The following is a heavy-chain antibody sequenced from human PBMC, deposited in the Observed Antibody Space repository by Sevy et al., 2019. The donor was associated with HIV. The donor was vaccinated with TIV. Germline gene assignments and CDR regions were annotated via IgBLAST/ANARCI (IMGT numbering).Heavy chain of an antibody. V-gene: IGHV4-4*02. CDR3: ARTSIAAAGLNWFDP. J-gene: IGHJ5*02. Sequence: SETLSLTCAVSGGSISSSNWWRWVRQPPGKGLEGIGESYHSGSTNYNPSLKSRVTISGDKSKNQFSLKLSSVTAADTAVYYCARTSIAAAGLNWFDPWGQGTLVTVSS. D-gene: IGHD6-13*01. CDR2: SYHSGST. CDR1: GGSISSSNW.